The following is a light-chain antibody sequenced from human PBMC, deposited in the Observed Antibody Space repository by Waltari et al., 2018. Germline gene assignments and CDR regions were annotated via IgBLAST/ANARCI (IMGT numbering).Light chain of an antibody. Sequence: DIQMIQSPSSVSASLGDRVTITCRASQDIGRWLAWYQHKPGRAPKLLIFAASSWQNGVPSRFSGSGAGTYFTLTINSLQPEDFATYYCQQTNTFPFTFGQGTKLEIK. V-gene: IGKV1-12*01. CDR3: QQTNTFPFT. CDR1: QDIGRW. CDR2: AAS. J-gene: IGKJ2*01.